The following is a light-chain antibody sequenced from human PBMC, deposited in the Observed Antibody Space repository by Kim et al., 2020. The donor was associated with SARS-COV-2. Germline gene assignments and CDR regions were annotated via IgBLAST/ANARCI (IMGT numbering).Light chain of an antibody. CDR1: QSVLYSSKNKNF. Sequence: IVMTQSPDSLALSLGERATINCNSSQSVLYSSKNKNFLAWYQQKSGQPPKLLIHRASTRDSGVPDRFSGSGSGTDFTLTISSLQAEDVAVYYCQQYYNTPRTFGQGTKVDIK. J-gene: IGKJ1*01. CDR2: RAS. CDR3: QQYYNTPRT. V-gene: IGKV4-1*01.